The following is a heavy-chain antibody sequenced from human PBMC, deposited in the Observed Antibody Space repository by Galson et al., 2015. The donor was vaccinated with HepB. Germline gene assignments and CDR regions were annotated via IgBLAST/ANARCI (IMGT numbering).Heavy chain of an antibody. D-gene: IGHD2-2*01. CDR2: INTDGTFL. Sequence: RQTPGKGPVWISRINTDGTFLSYADSVKGRFTFSRDNAKNTLYLQMNSLRAEDTAVYYCARVARYCGGASCYGWFDPWGQGTQVTVSS. CDR3: ARVARYCGGASCYGWFDP. V-gene: IGHV3-74*01. J-gene: IGHJ5*02.